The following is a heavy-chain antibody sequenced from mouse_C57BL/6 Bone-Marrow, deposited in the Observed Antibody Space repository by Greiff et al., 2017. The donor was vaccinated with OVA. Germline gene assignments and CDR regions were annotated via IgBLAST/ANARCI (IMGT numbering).Heavy chain of an antibody. V-gene: IGHV1-81*01. D-gene: IGHD1-1*01. Sequence: QLQSGAELARPGASVKLSCKASGYTFTSYGISWVKQRTGQGLEWIGEIYPRSGNTYYNEKFKGKATLTADKSSSTAYMELRSLTSEDSAVYFCARWDYGSSYVKGFDYWGQGTTLTVSS. CDR3: ARWDYGSSYVKGFDY. CDR2: IYPRSGNT. CDR1: GYTFTSYG. J-gene: IGHJ2*01.